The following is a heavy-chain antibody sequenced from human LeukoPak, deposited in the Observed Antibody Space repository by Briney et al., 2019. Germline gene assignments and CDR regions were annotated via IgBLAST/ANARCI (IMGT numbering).Heavy chain of an antibody. Sequence: GSLVLSCAAAGFPFSSYWMHWVRPAPGKGLVWVSRIKSVGSSTSYADSVKGRFTISRDNAKNTLYLQMNSLRAEDTAVYYCARDGYSFGHDFDYWGQGTLVTVSS. CDR1: GFPFSSYW. J-gene: IGHJ4*02. V-gene: IGHV3-74*01. CDR2: IKSVGSST. D-gene: IGHD5-18*01. CDR3: ARDGYSFGHDFDY.